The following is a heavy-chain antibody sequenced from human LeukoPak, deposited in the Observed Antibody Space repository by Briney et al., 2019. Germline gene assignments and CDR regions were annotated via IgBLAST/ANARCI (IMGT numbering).Heavy chain of an antibody. D-gene: IGHD6-6*01. CDR2: ISYDGNIK. CDR1: GFTLSSHA. J-gene: IGHJ6*03. Sequence: PGGSLRLSCAASGFTLSSHAIHWVRQAPGKGLEWVALISYDGNIKYYADSVKGRFTTSRDNSKNTLSLQMNSLRPEDTAVYYCARAHLSSSSTDYMDVWGKGTTVTISS. V-gene: IGHV3-30*04. CDR3: ARAHLSSSSTDYMDV.